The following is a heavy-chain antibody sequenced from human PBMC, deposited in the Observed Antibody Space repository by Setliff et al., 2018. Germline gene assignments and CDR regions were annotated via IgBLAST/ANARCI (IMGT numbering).Heavy chain of an antibody. J-gene: IGHJ3*02. Sequence: NPSETLSLTCTVSSGSISISDFYWGWIRQSPGKGLEWIGSIYYTGDTWYKQSLEGRVTISVDTSKNQFSLGLTSVTAADTAVYYCARGDYYDSSAYSPDTFDIWGQGTMVTVSS. V-gene: IGHV4-39*01. CDR1: SGSISISDFY. CDR2: IYYTGDT. CDR3: ARGDYYDSSAYSPDTFDI. D-gene: IGHD3-22*01.